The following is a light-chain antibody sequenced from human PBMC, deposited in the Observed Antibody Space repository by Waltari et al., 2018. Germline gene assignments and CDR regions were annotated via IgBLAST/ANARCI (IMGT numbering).Light chain of an antibody. CDR1: QTVRNY. J-gene: IGKJ4*01. CDR2: GAS. V-gene: IGKV3-11*01. CDR3: QQRSNWPLT. Sequence: DTVLTQSPDTLSLSPGERATLSCRASQTVRNYLAWYQQKPGQAPRLLIYGASNRATGIPARFSGSGSGTDFTLTISSLEPEDFAVYYCQQRSNWPLTFGGGTKVEIK.